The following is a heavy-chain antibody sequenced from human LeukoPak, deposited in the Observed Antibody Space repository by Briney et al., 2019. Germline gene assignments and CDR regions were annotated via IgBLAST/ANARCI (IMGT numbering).Heavy chain of an antibody. CDR2: INPNSGGT. D-gene: IGHD1-7*01. Sequence: GASVKVSCKASGYTFTGYYMHWVRQAPGQGLEWMGRINPNSGGTNYAQKFQGRVTMTRDTSISTAYMELSRLRSDDTAVYYCARDLSGGTGTIVQFDYWGQGTLVTASS. V-gene: IGHV1-2*06. CDR3: ARDLSGGTGTIVQFDY. CDR1: GYTFTGYY. J-gene: IGHJ4*02.